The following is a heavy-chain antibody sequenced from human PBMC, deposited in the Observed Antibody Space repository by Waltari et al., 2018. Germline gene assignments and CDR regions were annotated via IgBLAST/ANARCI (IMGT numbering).Heavy chain of an antibody. CDR1: GYSISSGYY. J-gene: IGHJ2*01. CDR3: ARKANGDWYFDL. D-gene: IGHD3-10*01. CDR2: IDHSGST. Sequence: QVQLQESGPGLVKPSETLSLTCAVSGYSISSGYYWGWIRQPPGKGLEWIGSIDHSGSTSYNPALKRRVTISVDTSKNQFSLKLSSVTAADTAVYYCARKANGDWYFDLWGRGTLVTVSS. V-gene: IGHV4-38-2*01.